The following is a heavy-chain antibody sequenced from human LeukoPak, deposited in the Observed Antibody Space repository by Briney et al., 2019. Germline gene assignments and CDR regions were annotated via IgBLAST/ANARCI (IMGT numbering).Heavy chain of an antibody. CDR2: IWYDGSNK. J-gene: IGHJ4*02. V-gene: IGHV3-33*01. Sequence: GGSLRLSCAASGFTFSSYGMHWVRQAPGKGLEWVAVIWYDGSNKYYADSVKGRFTISRDNAKNSLYLQMNSLRDEDTAVYYCARDIGYDSAEYFDYWGQGTLVTVSS. CDR1: GFTFSSYG. CDR3: ARDIGYDSAEYFDY. D-gene: IGHD3-22*01.